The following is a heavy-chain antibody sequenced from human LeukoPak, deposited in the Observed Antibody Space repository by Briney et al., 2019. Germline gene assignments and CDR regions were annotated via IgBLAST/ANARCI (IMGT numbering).Heavy chain of an antibody. Sequence: PSETLSLTCSASGGSLTSSGYYWSWIRQPPGKGLEWIGYIYYSGSTNYNPSLKSRVTISVDTSKNQFSLKLSSVTAADTAVYYCARGSLRLQPKYNWFDPWGQGTLVTVSS. J-gene: IGHJ5*02. CDR1: GGSLTSSGYY. CDR2: IYYSGST. D-gene: IGHD4-11*01. CDR3: ARGSLRLQPKYNWFDP. V-gene: IGHV4-61*08.